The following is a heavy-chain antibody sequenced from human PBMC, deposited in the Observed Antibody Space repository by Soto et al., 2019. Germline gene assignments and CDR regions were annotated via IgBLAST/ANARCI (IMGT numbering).Heavy chain of an antibody. D-gene: IGHD3-10*01. V-gene: IGHV3-23*01. Sequence: EVELLESGGGLVQPGGSLRLSCVASRFTFTSYAMSWVRQAPGKGLEWVAAISASGGATIHADSVKGRLTISRDNSKNPMYLQINSLRAEDTAVYYCAKDVEGGGLFREAFDSWGQGTQVTVSS. J-gene: IGHJ4*02. CDR2: ISASGGAT. CDR1: RFTFTSYA. CDR3: AKDVEGGGLFREAFDS.